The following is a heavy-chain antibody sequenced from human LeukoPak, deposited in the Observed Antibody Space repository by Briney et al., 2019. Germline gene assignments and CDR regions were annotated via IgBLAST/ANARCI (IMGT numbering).Heavy chain of an antibody. D-gene: IGHD5-18*01. V-gene: IGHV3-15*04. CDR3: VTEGYIYGYHSLDT. Sequence: TGGSLRLSCAASGFTFSKAWMSWVRQAPGKGLEWVGRIESKTNGGTTDSAAPVKGRFTISRDGSKNTLYLQMISLKIEGTAVYYCVTEGYIYGYHSLDTWGRGTMVTVSS. J-gene: IGHJ3*02. CDR2: IESKTNGGTT. CDR1: GFTFSKAW.